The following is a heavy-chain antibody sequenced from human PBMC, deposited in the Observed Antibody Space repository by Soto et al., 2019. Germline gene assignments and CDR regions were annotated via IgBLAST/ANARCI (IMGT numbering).Heavy chain of an antibody. CDR2: INHSGST. CDR3: ARDAYYDFWSGYSRWFDP. Sequence: SETLSLTCAVYGGSFSGYYWSWIRQPPGKGLEWIGEINHSGSTNYNPSLKSRVTISVDTSKNQFSLKLSSVTAADTAVYYCARDAYYDFWSGYSRWFDPWGQGTLVTSPQ. D-gene: IGHD3-3*01. V-gene: IGHV4-34*01. J-gene: IGHJ5*02. CDR1: GGSFSGYY.